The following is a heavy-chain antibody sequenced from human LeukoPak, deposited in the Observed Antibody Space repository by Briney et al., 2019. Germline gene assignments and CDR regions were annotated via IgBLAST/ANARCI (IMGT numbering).Heavy chain of an antibody. CDR1: GFTFSSYA. Sequence: GGSLRLSCAASGFTFSSYAMSWVRQAPGKGLEWVSAISGSGGSTYYADSVKGRFTISRDNSKNTLYLQMNSLRAEDTAVYYCAKEFWGSGWYFDGNEGVSFDYWGQGTLVTVSS. D-gene: IGHD6-19*01. CDR3: AKEFWGSGWYFDGNEGVSFDY. V-gene: IGHV3-23*01. J-gene: IGHJ4*02. CDR2: ISGSGGST.